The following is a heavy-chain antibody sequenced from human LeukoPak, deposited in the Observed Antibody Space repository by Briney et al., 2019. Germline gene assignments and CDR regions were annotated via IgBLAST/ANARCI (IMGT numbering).Heavy chain of an antibody. CDR1: GGSISSGSYY. V-gene: IGHV4-61*02. J-gene: IGHJ5*02. CDR3: ARDTSHAGDANWFDP. D-gene: IGHD3-10*01. Sequence: PSQTLSLTCTVSGGSISSGSYYWRWIRQPAGKGLEWIVRIYTSGSTNYNPSLKSRFTISVDTSKNQFSLKLSSVTAADTAVYYCARDTSHAGDANWFDPWGQGTLVTVSS. CDR2: IYTSGST.